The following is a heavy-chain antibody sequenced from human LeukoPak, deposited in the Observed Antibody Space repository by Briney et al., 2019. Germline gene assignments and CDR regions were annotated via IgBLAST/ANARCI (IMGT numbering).Heavy chain of an antibody. Sequence: GGSLRLSCAASGFTFSTYAMSWVRQAPGKGLEWVSTIGGGGGSTYYADSVKGRFTISRDNSKNTLYLQMNSLRAEDTAVYYCASNYDSSGYYYLFDYWGQGTLVTVSS. V-gene: IGHV3-23*01. CDR3: ASNYDSSGYYYLFDY. CDR1: GFTFSTYA. CDR2: IGGGGGST. D-gene: IGHD3-22*01. J-gene: IGHJ4*02.